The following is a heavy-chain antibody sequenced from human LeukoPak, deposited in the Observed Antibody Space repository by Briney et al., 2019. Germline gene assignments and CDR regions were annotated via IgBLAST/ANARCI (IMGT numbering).Heavy chain of an antibody. V-gene: IGHV3-23*01. D-gene: IGHD4-17*01. CDR3: ATTVTTLYYFDY. J-gene: IGHJ4*02. CDR2: ISGSGGST. Sequence: GGSLRLSCAASGVTFSSYAMSWVRQAPGKGLEWVSAISGSGGSTYYADSVKGRFTISRDNSKNTLYLQMNSLRAEDTAVYYCATTVTTLYYFDYWGQGTLVTVSS. CDR1: GVTFSSYA.